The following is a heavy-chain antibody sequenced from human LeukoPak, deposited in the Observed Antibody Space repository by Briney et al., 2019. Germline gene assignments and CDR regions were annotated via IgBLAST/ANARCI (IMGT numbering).Heavy chain of an antibody. D-gene: IGHD2-2*01. V-gene: IGHV1-58*02. CDR1: GFTLTSSA. J-gene: IGHJ5*02. CDR2: IVVGSGNT. CDR3: AATVPLGYCSSTSCYNWFDP. Sequence: GTSVKVSCKASGFTLTSSAMQWVRQARGQRLEWIGWIVVGSGNTNYAQKFQERVTITRDMSTSTAYMELSSLRSEDTAVYYCAATVPLGYCSSTSCYNWFDPWGQGTLVPVSS.